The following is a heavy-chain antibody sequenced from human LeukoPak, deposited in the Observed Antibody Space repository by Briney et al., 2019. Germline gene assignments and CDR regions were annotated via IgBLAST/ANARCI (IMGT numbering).Heavy chain of an antibody. Sequence: GGSLRLSCAASGFTFSNYVMGWVRQDPGKGLQWVSIINGSGSFTSYADSVKGRLTISRDNSKNTLYLQMNSLRAEDTAVYYCAKVGLLGVVPAAMLIDYWGQGTLVTVSS. V-gene: IGHV3-23*05. J-gene: IGHJ4*02. CDR1: GFTFSNYV. CDR3: AKVGLLGVVPAAMLIDY. CDR2: INGSGSFT. D-gene: IGHD2-2*01.